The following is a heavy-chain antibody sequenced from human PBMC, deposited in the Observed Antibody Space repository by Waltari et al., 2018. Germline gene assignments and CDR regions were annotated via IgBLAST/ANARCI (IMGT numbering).Heavy chain of an antibody. CDR1: GFTFSSYA. J-gene: IGHJ4*02. CDR2: ISGSGGST. D-gene: IGHD2-15*01. V-gene: IGHV3-23*01. CDR3: AKCSGGSYSSFDY. Sequence: EVQLLESGGGLVQPGGSLSLSCAASGFTFSSYAMSWVRRAPGKGVEWVSAISGSGGSTDYADSGKGRFTISRDNSKNTLYLQMNSLRAEDTAVEYGAKCSGGSYSSFDYWGQGTLVTVSS.